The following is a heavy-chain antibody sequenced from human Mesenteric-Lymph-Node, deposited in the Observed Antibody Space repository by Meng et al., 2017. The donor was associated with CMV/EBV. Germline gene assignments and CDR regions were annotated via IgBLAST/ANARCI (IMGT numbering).Heavy chain of an antibody. Sequence: SCAASGFTFSSYGMHWVRQAPGKGLEWVAFIRYDGSNKYYADSVKGRFTISRDNSKNTLYLQMNSLRAEDTAVYYCARGDFWSGYSALGYYYGMDVWGQGTTVTVSS. J-gene: IGHJ6*02. CDR1: GFTFSSYG. D-gene: IGHD3-3*01. CDR3: ARGDFWSGYSALGYYYGMDV. CDR2: IRYDGSNK. V-gene: IGHV3-30*02.